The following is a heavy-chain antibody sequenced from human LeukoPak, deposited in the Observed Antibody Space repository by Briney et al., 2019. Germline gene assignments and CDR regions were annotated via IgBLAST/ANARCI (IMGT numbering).Heavy chain of an antibody. CDR1: GFTFSSYA. J-gene: IGHJ4*02. V-gene: IGHV3-23*01. CDR3: AKDLRGYSGYDLGGLY. Sequence: PGGSLRLSCAASGFTFSSYAMSWVRQAPGKGLEWVSAISGSGGSTYYADSVKGRFTISRDNSKNTLYLQMNSLRAEDMAVYYCAKDLRGYSGYDLGGLYWGQGTLVTVSS. CDR2: ISGSGGST. D-gene: IGHD5-12*01.